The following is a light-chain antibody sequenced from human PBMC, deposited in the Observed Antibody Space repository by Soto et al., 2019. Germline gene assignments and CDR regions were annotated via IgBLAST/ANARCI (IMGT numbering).Light chain of an antibody. CDR3: SSYTTSSTVL. CDR2: EVS. CDR1: SSDVGGYNY. J-gene: IGLJ2*01. V-gene: IGLV2-14*01. Sequence: QSVLTQPASVSGSPGQSITISCTGTSSDVGGYNYVSWYQQRPGKGPKLMIFEVSNRPSGVSDRFSGSKSGNTASLTISGLQAEDEADYYCSSYTTSSTVLFGGGTQLTVL.